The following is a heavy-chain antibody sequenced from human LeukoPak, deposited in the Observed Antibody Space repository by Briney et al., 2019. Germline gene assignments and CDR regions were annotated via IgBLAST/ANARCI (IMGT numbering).Heavy chain of an antibody. V-gene: IGHV4-59*08. CDR2: TYYSGST. CDR1: GGSISSYY. D-gene: IGHD3-3*01. Sequence: SETLSLTCTVSGGSISSYYWSWIRQPPGKGLEWIGYTYYSGSTNYNPSLKSRVTISVDTSKNQFSLKLSSVTAADTAVYYCAASITIFGGYYFDYWGQGTLVTVSS. J-gene: IGHJ4*02. CDR3: AASITIFGGYYFDY.